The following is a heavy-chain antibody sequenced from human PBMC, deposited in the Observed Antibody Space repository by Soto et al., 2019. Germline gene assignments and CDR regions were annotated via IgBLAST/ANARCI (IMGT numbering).Heavy chain of an antibody. J-gene: IGHJ6*02. CDR2: IWYDGSNK. V-gene: IGHV3-33*01. D-gene: IGHD2-15*01. Sequence: PGGSLRLSCAASGFTFSSYGMHWVRQAPGKGLEWVAVIWYDGSNKYYADSVKGRFTISRDNSKNTLYLQMNSLRAEDTAVYYSARAGCSGGSCYLYYYYGMDVWGQGTTVTVSS. CDR1: GFTFSSYG. CDR3: ARAGCSGGSCYLYYYYGMDV.